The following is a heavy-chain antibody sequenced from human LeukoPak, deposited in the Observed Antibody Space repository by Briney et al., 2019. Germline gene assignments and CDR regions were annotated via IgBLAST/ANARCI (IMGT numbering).Heavy chain of an antibody. CDR3: ARVRDGYKIDY. CDR1: GFTFSSYD. D-gene: IGHD5-24*01. V-gene: IGHV3-13*01. CDR2: IGTAGDT. J-gene: IGHJ4*02. Sequence: QPGGSLRLSCAASGFTFSSYDMHWVRQATGKGLEWVSAIGTAGDTYYPGSVKGRFTISRENAKNSLYLQMNSLRAGDTAVYYCARVRDGYKIDYWGQGTLVTVSS.